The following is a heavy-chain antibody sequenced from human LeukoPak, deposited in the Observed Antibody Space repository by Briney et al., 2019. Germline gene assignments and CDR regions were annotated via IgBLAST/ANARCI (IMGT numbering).Heavy chain of an antibody. J-gene: IGHJ4*02. CDR1: GFTFSSYA. CDR2: ISSNGGST. D-gene: IGHD3-9*01. Sequence: GGSLRLSCAASGFTFSSYAMHWVRQAPGKGLEYVSAISSNGGSTYYANSVKGRFTISRDNSKNTLYLQMGSLRAEDMAVYYCAGSQPYDILTGPFDYWGQGTLVTVSS. CDR3: AGSQPYDILTGPFDY. V-gene: IGHV3-64*01.